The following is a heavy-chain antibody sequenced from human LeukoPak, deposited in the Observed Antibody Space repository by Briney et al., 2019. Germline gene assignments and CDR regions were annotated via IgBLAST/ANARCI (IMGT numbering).Heavy chain of an antibody. CDR3: ARDPVPPGYYYDILTGYYTPYYFDY. Sequence: PGGSLRLSCAASGFTFSSYSMNWVRQAPGKGLEWFSYISSSSSTIYYADSVKGRFTISRDNAKNSLYLQMNSLRAEDTAVYYCARDPVPPGYYYDILTGYYTPYYFDYWGQGTLVTVSS. CDR1: GFTFSSYS. J-gene: IGHJ4*02. D-gene: IGHD3-9*01. V-gene: IGHV3-48*01. CDR2: ISSSSSTI.